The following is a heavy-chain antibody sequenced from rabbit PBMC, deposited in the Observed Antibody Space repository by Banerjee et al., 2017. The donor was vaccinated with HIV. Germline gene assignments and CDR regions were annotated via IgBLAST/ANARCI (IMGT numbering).Heavy chain of an antibody. D-gene: IGHD4-1*01. Sequence: QEQLEESGGDLVKPGASLTLTCTASGFSFSSDGIGWVRQAPGKGLEWIACINTSSGNIVYASWAKGRFTISKTSSTTVTLQMTSLTAADTATYFCARDLAGVIGWNFNLWGPGTLVTVS. V-gene: IGHV1S45*01. J-gene: IGHJ4*01. CDR3: ARDLAGVIGWNFNL. CDR1: GFSFSSDG. CDR2: INTSSGNI.